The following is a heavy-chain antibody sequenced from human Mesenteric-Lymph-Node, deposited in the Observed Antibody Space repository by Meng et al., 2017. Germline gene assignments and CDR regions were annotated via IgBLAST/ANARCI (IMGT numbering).Heavy chain of an antibody. CDR3: ATTYSSSQIDYYYYGMDV. CDR1: GYTFTSYG. J-gene: IGHJ6*02. V-gene: IGHV1-18*01. CDR2: ISAYNGNT. Sequence: ASVKVSCKASGYTFTSYGISWVRQAPGQGLEWMGWISAYNGNTNYAQKLQGRVTMTTDTSTSTAYMELRSLRSDDTAVYYCATTYSSSQIDYYYYGMDVWGQGTTVTVSS. D-gene: IGHD6-13*01.